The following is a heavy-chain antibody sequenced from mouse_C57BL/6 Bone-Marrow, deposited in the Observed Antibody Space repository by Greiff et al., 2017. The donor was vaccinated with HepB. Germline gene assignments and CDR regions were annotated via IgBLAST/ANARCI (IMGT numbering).Heavy chain of an antibody. V-gene: IGHV3-6*01. CDR2: ISYDGSN. J-gene: IGHJ3*01. CDR3: ARGMVTTAY. CDR1: GYSITSGYY. Sequence: EVKLQESGPGLVKPSQSLSLTCSVTGYSITSGYYWNWIRQFPGNKLEWMGYISYDGSNNYNPSLKNRISITRDTSKNQFFMKLNSVTTEDTATYYCARGMVTTAYWGKGTLVTVSA. D-gene: IGHD2-2*01.